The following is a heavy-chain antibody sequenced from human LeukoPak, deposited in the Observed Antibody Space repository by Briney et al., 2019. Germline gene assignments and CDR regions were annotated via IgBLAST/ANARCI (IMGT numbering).Heavy chain of an antibody. CDR2: FDPEDGET. CDR3: ATSRGFNDYSNYGTTGRFDP. CDR1: GYTLTELS. D-gene: IGHD4-11*01. Sequence: ASVTVSCKVSGYTLTELSMHWVRQAPGKGLEWMGGFDPEDGETIYAQKFQGRVTMTEDTSTDTAYMELSSLRSEDTAVYYCATSRGFNDYSNYGTTGRFDPWGQGTLVTVSS. J-gene: IGHJ5*02. V-gene: IGHV1-24*01.